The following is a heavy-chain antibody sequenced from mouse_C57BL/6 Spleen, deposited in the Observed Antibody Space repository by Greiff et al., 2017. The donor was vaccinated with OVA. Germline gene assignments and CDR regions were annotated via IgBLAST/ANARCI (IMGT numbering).Heavy chain of an antibody. Sequence: QVQLQQPGAELVKPGASVKLSCKASGYTFTSYWMHWVKQRPGQGLEWIGMIHPNSGSTNYNEKFKSKATLTVDKSSSTAYMQLSSLTSEDSAVYYCARGENDDYDPAWFSYWGQGALVTVSA. CDR1: GYTFTSYW. CDR3: ARGENDDYDPAWFSY. D-gene: IGHD2-4*01. CDR2: IHPNSGST. J-gene: IGHJ3*01. V-gene: IGHV1-64*01.